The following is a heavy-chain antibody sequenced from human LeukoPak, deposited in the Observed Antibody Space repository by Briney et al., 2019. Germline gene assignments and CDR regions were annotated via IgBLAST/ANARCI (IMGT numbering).Heavy chain of an antibody. CDR1: GFTFSNYW. CDR2: IKQDGSEK. CDR3: ARDSPNFLSGSFDYFDY. J-gene: IGHJ4*02. Sequence: GGSLRLSCEGSGFTFSNYWMGWVRQAPGKGLEWVANIKQDGSEKYYVDSVKGRFTISRDNAKNSLYLQMNSLRAEDTAVYYCARDSPNFLSGSFDYFDYWGQGTLVTVSS. V-gene: IGHV3-7*01. D-gene: IGHD1-26*01.